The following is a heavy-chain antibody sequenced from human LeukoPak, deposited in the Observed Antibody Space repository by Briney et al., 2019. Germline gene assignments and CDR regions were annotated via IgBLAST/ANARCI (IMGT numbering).Heavy chain of an antibody. CDR3: ARGFWVTNNDY. CDR2: MNPNSGNT. D-gene: IGHD1/OR15-1a*01. J-gene: IGHJ4*02. CDR1: GYTFTSYD. Sequence: ASVKVSCKASGYTFTSYDINWVREAIGQGLEWMGWMNPNSGNTGYAQKFQGRGTMTRNTSISTAYMELSSLRSEDTAVYYCARGFWVTNNDYWGQGTLVTVSS. V-gene: IGHV1-8*01.